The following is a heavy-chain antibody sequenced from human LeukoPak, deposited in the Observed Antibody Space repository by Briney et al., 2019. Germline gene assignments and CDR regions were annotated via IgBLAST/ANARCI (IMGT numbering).Heavy chain of an antibody. CDR1: GYTFTDYY. CDR3: VREIRAISVTAD. V-gene: IGHV1-2*02. J-gene: IGHJ4*02. CDR2: INPNSGGT. Sequence: ASVKVSCKASGYTFTDYYMQWVRQAPGQRLEWMGWINPNSGGTYYAQKFQGRVTLTRDTSITTAYMELSRLRSDDTAGYYCVREIRAISVTADWGQGTLVTVSS. D-gene: IGHD2-21*02.